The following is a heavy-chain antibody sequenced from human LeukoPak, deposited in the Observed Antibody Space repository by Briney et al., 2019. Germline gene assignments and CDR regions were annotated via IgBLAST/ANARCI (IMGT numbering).Heavy chain of an antibody. J-gene: IGHJ5*02. CDR3: ARDNYAGANWFDP. D-gene: IGHD1-7*01. Sequence: GAPVKVSCKASGGTFSSYAISWVRQAPGQGLEWMGGIIPIFGTANYAQKFQGRVTITTDESTSTAYMELSSLRSEDTAVYYCARDNYAGANWFDPWGQGTLVTVSS. V-gene: IGHV1-69*05. CDR1: GGTFSSYA. CDR2: IIPIFGTA.